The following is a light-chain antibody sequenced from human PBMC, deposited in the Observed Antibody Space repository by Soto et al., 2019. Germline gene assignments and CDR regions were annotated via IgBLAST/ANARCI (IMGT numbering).Light chain of an antibody. J-gene: IGKJ1*01. CDR1: QSVSIN. Sequence: EIVMTQSPGTLSVSPGERATLSCRASQSVSINLAWYQQKPGQAPRLLIYGASSRATGIPDRLSGSGSGTDFTLTISRLEPEDFAVYYCQQYGSSPWTFGQGTKVDIK. V-gene: IGKV3-20*01. CDR3: QQYGSSPWT. CDR2: GAS.